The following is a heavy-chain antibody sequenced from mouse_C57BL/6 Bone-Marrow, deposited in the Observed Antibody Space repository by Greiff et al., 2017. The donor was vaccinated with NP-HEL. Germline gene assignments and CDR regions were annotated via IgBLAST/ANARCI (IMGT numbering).Heavy chain of an antibody. CDR3: ARSKGYHYGSSYLYYYAMDY. CDR2: IDPSDSYT. D-gene: IGHD1-1*01. V-gene: IGHV1-50*01. J-gene: IGHJ4*01. CDR1: GYTFTSYW. Sequence: VQLQQPGAELVKPGASVKLSCKASGYTFTSYWMQWVKQRPGQGLEWIGEIDPSDSYTNYNQKFKGKATLTVDTSSSTAYMQLSSLTSEDSAVYYCARSKGYHYGSSYLYYYAMDYWGQGTSVTVSS.